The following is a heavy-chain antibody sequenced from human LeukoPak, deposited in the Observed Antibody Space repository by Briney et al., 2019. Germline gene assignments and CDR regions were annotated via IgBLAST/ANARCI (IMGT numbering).Heavy chain of an antibody. Sequence: GGSLRLSCAASGFTFSSYWMSWVRQAPGKGLEWVANIKQDGSEKYYVDSVKGRFTISRDNAKNSLYLQMNSLRAEDTAVYYCARDRKGYSGYATSYYFDYRGQGTLVTVSS. CDR2: IKQDGSEK. V-gene: IGHV3-7*01. CDR1: GFTFSSYW. D-gene: IGHD5-12*01. J-gene: IGHJ4*02. CDR3: ARDRKGYSGYATSYYFDY.